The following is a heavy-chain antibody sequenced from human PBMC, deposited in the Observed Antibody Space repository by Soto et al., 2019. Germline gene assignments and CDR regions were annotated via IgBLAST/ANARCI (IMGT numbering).Heavy chain of an antibody. Sequence: PGGSLRLSCAASGFTFSSYWMSWVRQAPGKGLEWVSVIYSGGSTYYADSVKGRFTISRDNSKNTLYLQMNSLRAEDTAVYYCAREDGYRGGDAFDIWGQGTMVTVSS. J-gene: IGHJ3*02. CDR1: GFTFSSYW. CDR2: IYSGGST. CDR3: AREDGYRGGDAFDI. V-gene: IGHV3-66*01. D-gene: IGHD5-12*01.